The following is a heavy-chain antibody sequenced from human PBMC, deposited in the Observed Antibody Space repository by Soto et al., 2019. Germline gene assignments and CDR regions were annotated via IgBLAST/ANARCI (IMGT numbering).Heavy chain of an antibody. D-gene: IGHD2-15*01. CDR2: ISSSSSYI. CDR1: GFTFSSYS. CDR3: ARGVLGCSGGSCYPPYYYYYMDV. Sequence: GGSLRLSCAASGFTFSSYSMNWVRQAPGKGLEWVSSISSSSSYIYYADSVKGRFTISRDNAKNSLYLQMNSLRAEDTAVYYCARGVLGCSGGSCYPPYYYYYMDVWGKGTTVTVSS. V-gene: IGHV3-21*01. J-gene: IGHJ6*03.